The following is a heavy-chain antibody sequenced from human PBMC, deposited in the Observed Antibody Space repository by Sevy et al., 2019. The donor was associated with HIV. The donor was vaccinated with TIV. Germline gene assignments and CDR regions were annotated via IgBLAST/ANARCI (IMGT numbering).Heavy chain of an antibody. CDR2: IKQDGSEK. D-gene: IGHD3-10*01. Sequence: GGSLRLSCAASGFTFSSYWMSWVRQAPGKGLEWVANIKQDGSEKYYVDSVKGRFTMSRANAKNSLYLQLNSLRAEDTAVYYCARLLWFGELDARYGMDVWGQGTTVTVSS. J-gene: IGHJ6*02. CDR3: ARLLWFGELDARYGMDV. V-gene: IGHV3-7*01. CDR1: GFTFSSYW.